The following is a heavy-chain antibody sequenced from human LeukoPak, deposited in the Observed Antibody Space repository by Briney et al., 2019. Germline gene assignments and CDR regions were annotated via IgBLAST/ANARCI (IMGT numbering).Heavy chain of an antibody. J-gene: IGHJ1*01. D-gene: IGHD3-22*01. V-gene: IGHV3-48*02. CDR2: ISSSSGTI. CDR1: GFTFSTYS. Sequence: PGGSLRLSCAASGFTFSTYSMNWVRQAPGKGLEWVSCISSSSGTIYYADSVKGRFTISRDSVKNSLYLQMNSLRDEDTAVYYCARAPLTTYYYDSSGYYPKYFQHWGQGTLVTVSS. CDR3: ARAPLTTYYYDSSGYYPKYFQH.